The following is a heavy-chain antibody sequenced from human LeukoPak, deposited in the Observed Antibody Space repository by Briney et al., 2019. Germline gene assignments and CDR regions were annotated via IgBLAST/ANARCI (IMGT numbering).Heavy chain of an antibody. V-gene: IGHV4-39*01. D-gene: IGHD2-21*02. CDR2: IYYSGST. CDR1: GGSISSSSYY. J-gene: IGHJ5*02. Sequence: SETLSLTCTVSGGSISSSSYYWGWIRQPPGTGLEWIGSIYYSGSTYYNPSLKSRVTISVDTSKNQFSLKLSSVAAADTAVYYCARHVTYCGGDCYAWFDPWGQGTLVTVSS. CDR3: ARHVTYCGGDCYAWFDP.